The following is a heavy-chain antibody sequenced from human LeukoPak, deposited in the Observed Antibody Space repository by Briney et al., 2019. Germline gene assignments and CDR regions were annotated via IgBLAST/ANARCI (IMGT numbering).Heavy chain of an antibody. CDR3: ARDVGYSGSSNSY. Sequence: GGSLRLSCAASGFTFSSYGMHWVRQAPGKGLEWVAIITFDGNSKSYADSVKGRFTVSRDNSKNALYLQMSSLRAEDTAVYYCARDVGYSGSSNSYWGQGTLVTVSS. CDR2: ITFDGNSK. V-gene: IGHV3-33*05. CDR1: GFTFSSYG. D-gene: IGHD1-26*01. J-gene: IGHJ4*02.